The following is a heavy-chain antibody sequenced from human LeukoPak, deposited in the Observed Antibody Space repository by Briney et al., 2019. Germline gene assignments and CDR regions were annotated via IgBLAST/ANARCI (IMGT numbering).Heavy chain of an antibody. D-gene: IGHD3-22*01. CDR3: ARLGNYYDSSGYFDY. V-gene: IGHV4-4*07. CDR1: GGSISSYY. Sequence: SETLSLTCTVSGGSISSYYWSWIRQPAGKGLEWIGRIYTSGSTNYNPSLKSRVTMSVDTSKNQFSLKPSSVTAADTAVYYCARLGNYYDSSGYFDYWGQGTLVTVSS. J-gene: IGHJ4*02. CDR2: IYTSGST.